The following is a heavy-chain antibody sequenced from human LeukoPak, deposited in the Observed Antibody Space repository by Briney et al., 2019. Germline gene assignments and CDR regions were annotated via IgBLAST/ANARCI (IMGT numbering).Heavy chain of an antibody. CDR3: ARYDYGDYVDAFDI. CDR2: ISSSSSYI. CDR1: GFTFSSYS. D-gene: IGHD4-17*01. Sequence: GGSLRLSCAASGFTFSSYSMNWVRQAPGKGLKWVSSISSSSSYIYYADSVKGRFTISRDNAKNSLYLQMNSLRAEDTAVYYCARYDYGDYVDAFDIWGQGTMVTVSS. V-gene: IGHV3-21*01. J-gene: IGHJ3*02.